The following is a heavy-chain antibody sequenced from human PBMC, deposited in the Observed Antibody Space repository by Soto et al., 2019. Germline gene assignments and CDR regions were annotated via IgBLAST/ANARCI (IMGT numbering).Heavy chain of an antibody. CDR3: AKDLPNSSGYYPDNYYGMDV. Sequence: GGSLRLSCASSGFTLSSYAMSWVRQAPGKGLEWVSAISGSGGSTYYADSVKGRFTISRDNSKNTLYLQMNSLRAEDTAVYYCAKDLPNSSGYYPDNYYGMDVWGQGTTVTVSS. V-gene: IGHV3-23*01. CDR2: ISGSGGST. CDR1: GFTLSSYA. J-gene: IGHJ6*02. D-gene: IGHD3-22*01.